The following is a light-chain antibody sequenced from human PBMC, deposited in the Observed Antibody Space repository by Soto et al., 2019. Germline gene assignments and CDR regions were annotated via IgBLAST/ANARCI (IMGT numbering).Light chain of an antibody. CDR2: EVT. J-gene: IGLJ1*01. CDR3: SSYTTSITYV. CDR1: SIDVGAYNY. V-gene: IGLV2-14*01. Sequence: QSVLTQPASVSRSPGQSIAISCTGTSIDVGAYNYVSWYQQHPGKAPKLMIYEVTNRPSGVSNRFSGSKSGNTASLTISGLQAEDEADYYCSSYTTSITYVFGTGTKLTVL.